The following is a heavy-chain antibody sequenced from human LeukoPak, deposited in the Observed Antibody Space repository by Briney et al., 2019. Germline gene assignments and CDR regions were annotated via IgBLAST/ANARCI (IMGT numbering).Heavy chain of an antibody. D-gene: IGHD2-2*02. Sequence: SAETLSLTCTVSGGSISSSSYSWGWIRQPPGKGLEWIETINYIGITHYNPSLKSRVAMSVDTSKNQFSLSLSSVTAADTAMYYCARNGYTSDNYYFDYWGQGNLVTVSS. J-gene: IGHJ4*02. V-gene: IGHV4-39*01. CDR2: INYIGIT. CDR3: ARNGYTSDNYYFDY. CDR1: GGSISSSSYS.